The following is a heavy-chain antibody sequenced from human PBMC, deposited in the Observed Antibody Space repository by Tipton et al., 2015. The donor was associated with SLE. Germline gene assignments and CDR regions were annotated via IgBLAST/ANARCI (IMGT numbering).Heavy chain of an antibody. Sequence: TLSLTCTVPGGSISSGSYYWSWIRQPAGKGLEWIGRIYTSGSTNYNPSLKSRVTISVDTSKNQFSLKLSSVTAADTAVYYCARTSGNFPFDHWGQGALVTVSS. V-gene: IGHV4-61*02. CDR2: IYTSGST. J-gene: IGHJ4*02. CDR1: GGSISSGSYY. CDR3: ARTSGNFPFDH. D-gene: IGHD6-19*01.